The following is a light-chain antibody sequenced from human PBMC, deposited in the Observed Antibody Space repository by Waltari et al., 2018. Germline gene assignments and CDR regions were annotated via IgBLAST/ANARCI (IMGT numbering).Light chain of an antibody. CDR2: AAS. Sequence: DIQMTQSPSSVSASVGDRVTITCRASQAISSWLAWYQQKPGKDPKLLIYAASSLQSGVPSRFSGSGSGTDFTLTISSLQPEDFATYYCQQADSFPITFGQGTRLEIK. V-gene: IGKV1-12*01. CDR1: QAISSW. J-gene: IGKJ5*01. CDR3: QQADSFPIT.